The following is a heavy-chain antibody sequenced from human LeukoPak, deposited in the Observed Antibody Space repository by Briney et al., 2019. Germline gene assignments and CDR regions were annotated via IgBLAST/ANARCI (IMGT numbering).Heavy chain of an antibody. CDR1: GLTFSSYW. Sequence: GGSLRLACAASGLTFSSYWMHWVRQAPGKGLVWVSRINSDGSSTSYADSVKGRFTISRDNAKNTLYLQMNSLRAEDTAVYYCARDIDDSSCFDYWGQGTLVTVSS. CDR3: ARDIDDSSCFDY. CDR2: INSDGSST. J-gene: IGHJ4*02. V-gene: IGHV3-74*01. D-gene: IGHD3-22*01.